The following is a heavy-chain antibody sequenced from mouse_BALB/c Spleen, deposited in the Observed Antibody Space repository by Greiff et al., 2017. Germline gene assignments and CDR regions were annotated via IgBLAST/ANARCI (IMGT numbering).Heavy chain of an antibody. CDR1: GYTFTSYY. CDR3: TRRGNYEYYFDY. CDR2: INPSNGGT. D-gene: IGHD2-1*01. Sequence: VQLQQSGAELVKPGASVKLSCKASGYTFTSYYMYWVKQRPGQGLEWIGGINPSNGGTNFNEKFKSKATLTVDKSSSTAYMQLSSLTSEDSAVYYCTRRGNYEYYFDYWGQGTTLTVSS. J-gene: IGHJ2*01. V-gene: IGHV1S81*02.